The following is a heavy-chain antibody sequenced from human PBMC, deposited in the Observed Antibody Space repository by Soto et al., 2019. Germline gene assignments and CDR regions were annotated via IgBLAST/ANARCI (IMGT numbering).Heavy chain of an antibody. J-gene: IGHJ4*02. CDR1: GGSISSGGYY. V-gene: IGHV4-31*03. D-gene: IGHD3-10*01. Sequence: QVQLQESGPGLVKPSQTLSLTCTVSGGSISSGGYYWNWIRQHPGKGLEWIGYIYYSGSTYYNPSLKSRVTISVDTSKNQFSLKLSSVTAADTAVYYCARSSRTSYYGSGSVFGYFDYWGQGTLVTVSS. CDR2: IYYSGST. CDR3: ARSSRTSYYGSGSVFGYFDY.